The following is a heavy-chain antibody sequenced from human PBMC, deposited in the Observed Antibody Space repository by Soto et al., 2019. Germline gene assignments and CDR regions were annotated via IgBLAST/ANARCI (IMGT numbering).Heavy chain of an antibody. CDR3: ARDEGGYDILTGYYKAHHFDQ. D-gene: IGHD3-9*01. CDR2: ISPHNRNT. V-gene: IGHV1-18*01. Sequence: ASVKVSCKASGYTFGHFYITWVRQAPGQGLEWMGAISPHNRNTNYAEKFRGRVTMTTDTSTTTAYMELRSLRSDDTAVYYCARDEGGYDILTGYYKAHHFDQWGQGALVTVSS. CDR1: GYTFGHFY. J-gene: IGHJ4*02.